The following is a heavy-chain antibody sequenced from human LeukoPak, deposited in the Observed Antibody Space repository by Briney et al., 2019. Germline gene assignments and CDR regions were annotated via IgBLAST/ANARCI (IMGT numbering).Heavy chain of an antibody. J-gene: IGHJ4*02. CDR3: ARRVNWNDFRIDY. CDR1: GGSISSYC. V-gene: IGHV4-59*01. CDR2: IYYRGSA. Sequence: SETPSLTCTVPGGSISSYCWSWMRQRPGKGRGWGWYIYYRGSANYNPSLKSRGPIPVVTAKDQFPLELRSVTAADTGVYYCARRVNWNDFRIDYWRQGTGVTVSS. D-gene: IGHD1-20*01.